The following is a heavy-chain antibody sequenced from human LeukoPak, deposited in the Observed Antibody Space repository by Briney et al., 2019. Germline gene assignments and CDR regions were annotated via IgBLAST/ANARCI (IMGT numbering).Heavy chain of an antibody. V-gene: IGHV4-59*01. Sequence: SETPSLTCTVSGGSISSYYWSWIRQPPGKGLEWIGYIYYSGSTNYNPSLKSRVTISVDTSKNQFSLKLSSVTAADTAVYYCARDGIYGRDAFDIWGQGTMVTVSS. D-gene: IGHD3-10*01. CDR1: GGSISSYY. J-gene: IGHJ3*02. CDR2: IYYSGST. CDR3: ARDGIYGRDAFDI.